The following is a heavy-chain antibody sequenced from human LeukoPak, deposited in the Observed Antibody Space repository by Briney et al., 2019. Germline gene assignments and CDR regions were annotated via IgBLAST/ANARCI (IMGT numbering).Heavy chain of an antibody. D-gene: IGHD3-22*01. V-gene: IGHV3-33*01. CDR1: GFTFSSHG. CDR2: IWYDGSNK. J-gene: IGHJ4*02. CDR3: VRGDSKGYYHYFDY. Sequence: PGGSLRLSCVASGFTFSSHGMHWVRQAPGKGLEWVAVIWYDGSNKYYADSVKGRFTISRDNSKNTLYLQLNSLRAEDTAVYYCVRGDSKGYYHYFDYWGQGTLVTVSS.